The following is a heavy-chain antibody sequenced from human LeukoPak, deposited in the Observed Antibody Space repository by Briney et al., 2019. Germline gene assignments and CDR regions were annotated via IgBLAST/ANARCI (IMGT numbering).Heavy chain of an antibody. CDR2: INKNGDRT. V-gene: IGHV3-64D*06. J-gene: IGHJ4*02. CDR1: GFSVTTYA. CDR3: ARDLGGSYPRVVRTPAWD. D-gene: IGHD1-26*01. Sequence: GGSLRLSCSVSGFSVTTYAMHWVRQAPGKGLEYVAIINKNGDRTYYADSVKGRFTISRDNSKNTLYLQMSSLRVEDTAVYYCARDLGGSYPRVVRTPAWDWGQGTLVTVSS.